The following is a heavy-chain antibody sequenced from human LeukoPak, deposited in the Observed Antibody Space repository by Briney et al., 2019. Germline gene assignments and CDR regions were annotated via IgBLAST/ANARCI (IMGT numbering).Heavy chain of an antibody. CDR3: ARKHYYDSSGYYHTHADDAFDI. V-gene: IGHV4-4*02. J-gene: IGHJ3*02. CDR2: IYHSGST. D-gene: IGHD3-22*01. Sequence: PSETLSLTCAVSGGSISSSNWWSWVRQPPGKGLEWIREIYHSGSTNYNPSLKSRVTISVDKSKNQFSLKLSSVTAADTAVYYCARKHYYDSSGYYHTHADDAFDIWGQGTMVTVSS. CDR1: GGSISSSNW.